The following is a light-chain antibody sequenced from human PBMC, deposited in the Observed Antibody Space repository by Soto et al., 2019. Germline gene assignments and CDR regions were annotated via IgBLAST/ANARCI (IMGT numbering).Light chain of an antibody. CDR3: QQSDSTQYT. Sequence: DIQMTQSPSSLSASVGDRVTITCRASQNIRTYLSWYQQTPGRAPKLLIYAASTMQSGVPSSFSGPGSVSDSTLTINSLQPEDFATDYYCQQSDSTQYTFGQGNKVDVK. CDR2: AAS. V-gene: IGKV1-39*01. J-gene: IGKJ2*01. CDR1: QNIRTY.